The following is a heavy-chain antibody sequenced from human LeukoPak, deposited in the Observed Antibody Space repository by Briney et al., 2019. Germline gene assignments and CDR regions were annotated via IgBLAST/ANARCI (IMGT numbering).Heavy chain of an antibody. D-gene: IGHD3-10*02. J-gene: IGHJ6*04. Sequence: GGSLRLSCAASGFTFANYWMSWVRQAPGKGLELVANIKQDRSEKYYVDSVKGRFTISRDNAKNSLYLQMNSLRAEDTAVYYCAELGITMIGGVWGKGTTVTISS. CDR2: IKQDRSEK. CDR1: GFTFANYW. V-gene: IGHV3-7*01. CDR3: AELGITMIGGV.